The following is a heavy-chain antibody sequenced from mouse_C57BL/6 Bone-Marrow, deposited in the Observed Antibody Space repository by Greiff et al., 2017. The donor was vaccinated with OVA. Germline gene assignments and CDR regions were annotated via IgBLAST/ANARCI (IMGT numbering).Heavy chain of an antibody. CDR2: INYDGSST. CDR3: ARGEYYGSSLYFDV. V-gene: IGHV5-16*01. Sequence: EVHLVESEGGLVQPGSSMKLSCTASGFTFSDYYMAWVRQVPEKGLEWVANINYDGSSTYYLDSLKSRFIISRDNAKNILYLQMSSLKSEDTATYYCARGEYYGSSLYFDVWSTGTTVTVSS. J-gene: IGHJ1*03. CDR1: GFTFSDYY. D-gene: IGHD1-1*01.